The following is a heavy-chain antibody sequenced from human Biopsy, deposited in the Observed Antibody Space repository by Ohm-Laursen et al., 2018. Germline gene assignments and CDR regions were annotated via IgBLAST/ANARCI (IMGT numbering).Heavy chain of an antibody. J-gene: IGHJ5*02. Sequence: ASVKVSCKTSGYTFTSYEINWVRQATGQGLEWMGWMNPDSGNTGYAQNFQGRVTMTRNTSISTAYMELSSLRSEDTAVYFCARADPPLFYYGSGSSNWFGPWDQGTLVTVSS. CDR1: GYTFTSYE. V-gene: IGHV1-8*01. CDR2: MNPDSGNT. CDR3: ARADPPLFYYGSGSSNWFGP. D-gene: IGHD3-10*01.